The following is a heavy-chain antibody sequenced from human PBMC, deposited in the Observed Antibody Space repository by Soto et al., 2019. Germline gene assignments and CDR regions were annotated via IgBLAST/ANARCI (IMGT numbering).Heavy chain of an antibody. CDR3: ARDLAVAGSEYYFDY. CDR2: IKQDGSEK. D-gene: IGHD6-19*01. J-gene: IGHJ4*02. V-gene: IGHV3-7*01. CDR1: GFTFSDYT. Sequence: PGGSLRLSCAASGFTFSDYTMHWVRQAPGKGLEWVADIKQDGSEKYYADSVKGRFTISRDNAKNSLYLQMNSLRAEDTAVYYCARDLAVAGSEYYFDYWGQGTLVTVS.